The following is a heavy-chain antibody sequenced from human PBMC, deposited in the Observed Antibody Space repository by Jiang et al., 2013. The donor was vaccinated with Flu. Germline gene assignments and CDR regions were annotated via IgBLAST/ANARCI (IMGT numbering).Heavy chain of an antibody. CDR3: AHRTKISRDYYFDY. J-gene: IGHJ4*02. CDR1: GFSLSTSGVG. Sequence: KPTQTLTLTCTFSGFSLSTSGVGVGWIRQPPGKALEWLALIYWNDDKRYSPSLKSRLTITKDTSKNQVVLTMTNMDPVDTATYYCAHRTKISRDYYFDYWGQGTLITVSS. D-gene: IGHD5-24*01. V-gene: IGHV2-5*01. CDR2: IYWNDDK.